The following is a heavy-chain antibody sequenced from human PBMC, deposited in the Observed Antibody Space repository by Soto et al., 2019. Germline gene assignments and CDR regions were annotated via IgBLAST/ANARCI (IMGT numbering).Heavy chain of an antibody. CDR3: ARETVSSFAGSFVL. Sequence: QVQLVQSGAEVKKPGSSVKVSCKASGGTFSSYAISWVRQAPGQGLEWMGGIIPIFGTANYAQKFQGSVTLTADESVNASDMELGSLRSCDRAVYYGARETVSSFAGSFVLGGRGTLVAVSS. J-gene: IGHJ2*01. CDR2: IIPIFGTA. CDR1: GGTFSSYA. D-gene: IGHD4-17*01. V-gene: IGHV1-69*12.